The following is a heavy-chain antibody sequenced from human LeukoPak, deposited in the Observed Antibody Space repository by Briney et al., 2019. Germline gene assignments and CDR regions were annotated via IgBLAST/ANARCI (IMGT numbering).Heavy chain of an antibody. CDR1: GFTFSSYS. V-gene: IGHV3-21*01. CDR2: ISSSSSYI. CDR3: ARDQPSVDTAMAKFDY. Sequence: EGSLRLSCAASGFTFSSYSMNWVRQAPGKGLERVSSISSSSSYIYYADSVKGRFTISRDNAKNSLYLQMNSLRAEDTAVYYCARDQPSVDTAMAKFDYWGQGTLVTVAS. D-gene: IGHD5-18*01. J-gene: IGHJ4*02.